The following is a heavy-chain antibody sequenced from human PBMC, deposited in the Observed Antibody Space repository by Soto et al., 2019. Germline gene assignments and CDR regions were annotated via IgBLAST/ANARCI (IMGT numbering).Heavy chain of an antibody. CDR1: GFTFSSYG. Sequence: ESGGGVVPPGRSLRLSCAASGFTFSSYGMHWVRQAPGKGLEWVAVISYDGSNKYYADSVKGRFTISRDNSKNTLYLQMNSLRAEDTAVYYCAKASGSRRDGYKNNWFDPWGQGTLVTVSS. J-gene: IGHJ5*02. CDR2: ISYDGSNK. CDR3: AKASGSRRDGYKNNWFDP. D-gene: IGHD3-10*01. V-gene: IGHV3-30*18.